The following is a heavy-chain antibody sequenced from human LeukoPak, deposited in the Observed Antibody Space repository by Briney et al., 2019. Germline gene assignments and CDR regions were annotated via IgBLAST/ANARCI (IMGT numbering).Heavy chain of an antibody. D-gene: IGHD3-10*01. CDR2: IYYSGST. Sequence: PSETLSLTCTVSGGSISSSSYYWGWIRQPPGKGLEWIGSIYYSGSTYYNPSLKSRVTISVATSKNQFSLKLSSVTAADTAVYYCARQRGLLWFGELLYPKYYFDYWGQGTLVTVSS. CDR3: ARQRGLLWFGELLYPKYYFDY. V-gene: IGHV4-39*01. CDR1: GGSISSSSYY. J-gene: IGHJ4*02.